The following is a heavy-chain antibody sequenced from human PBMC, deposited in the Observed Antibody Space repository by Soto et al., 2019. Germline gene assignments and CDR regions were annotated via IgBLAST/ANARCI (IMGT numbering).Heavy chain of an antibody. J-gene: IGHJ6*02. D-gene: IGHD6-6*01. Sequence: SVKVSCKASGGTFSSYAISWVRQAPGQGLEWMGGIIPIFGTANYAQKFQGRVTITADESTSTAYMELSSLRSEDTAVYYCARADFAGDWEYSCSGYYYGMDVWGQGTTVTVSS. CDR3: ARADFAGDWEYSCSGYYYGMDV. V-gene: IGHV1-69*13. CDR2: IIPIFGTA. CDR1: GGTFSSYA.